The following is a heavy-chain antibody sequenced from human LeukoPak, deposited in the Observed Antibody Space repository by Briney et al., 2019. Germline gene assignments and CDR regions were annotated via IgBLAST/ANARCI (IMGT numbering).Heavy chain of an antibody. V-gene: IGHV4-34*01. Sequence: PSETLSLTCAVYGGSFSGYYWCWIRQPPGKGLEWIGEINHSGSTNYKPSLRSRVTISVDRPKKQFSLKLSSVNVADTAVYYCARGLPRNDFWSGFATYWFDPWGRGTLVTVSS. CDR1: GGSFSGYY. J-gene: IGHJ5*02. D-gene: IGHD3-3*01. CDR2: INHSGST. CDR3: ARGLPRNDFWSGFATYWFDP.